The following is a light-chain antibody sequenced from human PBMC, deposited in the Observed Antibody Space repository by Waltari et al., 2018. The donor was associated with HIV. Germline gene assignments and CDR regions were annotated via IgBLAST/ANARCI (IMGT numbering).Light chain of an antibody. CDR3: QSYDSTNPCV. V-gene: IGLV6-57*03. J-gene: IGLJ1*01. CDR1: SGNIASNH. Sequence: NFMLTQPHSVSESPGKTVTISCARSSGNIASNHVQWYQQRPGSAPTPVIYEDTQRPFGFPYRFAWSIDSSSNSASLTIYELKTEDEADYYCQSYDSTNPCVFGTGTRVTVL. CDR2: EDT.